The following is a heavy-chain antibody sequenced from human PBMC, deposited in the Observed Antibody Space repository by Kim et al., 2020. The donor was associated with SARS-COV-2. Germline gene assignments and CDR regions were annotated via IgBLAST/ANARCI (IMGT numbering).Heavy chain of an antibody. V-gene: IGHV3-23*01. CDR1: GFTFSSYA. D-gene: IGHD6-19*01. J-gene: IGHJ4*02. Sequence: GGSLRLSCAASGFTFSSYAMSWVRQAPGKGLEWVSAISGSGGSTYYADSVKGRFTISRDNSKNTLYLQMNSLRAEDTAVYYCAKGGAMYSSGWYGVPFDFWGQGTLVTVSS. CDR2: ISGSGGST. CDR3: AKGGAMYSSGWYGVPFDF.